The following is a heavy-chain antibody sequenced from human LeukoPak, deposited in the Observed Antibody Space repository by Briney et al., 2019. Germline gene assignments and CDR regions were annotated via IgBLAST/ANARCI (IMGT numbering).Heavy chain of an antibody. CDR2: MSPNSGDT. CDR1: GYTFTSYD. D-gene: IGHD5/OR15-5a*01. J-gene: IGHJ4*02. Sequence: ASVKVSCKASGYTFTSYDFNWVRQATGQRPEWMGWMSPNSGDTGYAQKFQGRVTMTRNTSISTAYMELSSLRPEDTAVYYCARWSTAGFDYWGQGTLVTVSS. V-gene: IGHV1-8*01. CDR3: ARWSTAGFDY.